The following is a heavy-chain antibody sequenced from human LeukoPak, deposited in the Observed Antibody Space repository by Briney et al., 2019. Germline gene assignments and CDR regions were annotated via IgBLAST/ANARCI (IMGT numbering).Heavy chain of an antibody. D-gene: IGHD6-13*01. CDR3: ARVRSYSSSWYGANDAFDI. Sequence: GGSLRLSCAVSGFTFSFYWMSWVRQAPGKGLEWVANIKQDGSEKYYVDSVKGRFTISRDNAKNSLYLQMNSLRAEDTAVYHCARVRSYSSSWYGANDAFDIWGQGTMVTVSS. CDR1: GFTFSFYW. CDR2: IKQDGSEK. J-gene: IGHJ3*02. V-gene: IGHV3-7*01.